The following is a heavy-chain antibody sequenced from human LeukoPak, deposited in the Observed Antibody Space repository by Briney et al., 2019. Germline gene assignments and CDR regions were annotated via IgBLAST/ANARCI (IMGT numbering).Heavy chain of an antibody. D-gene: IGHD1-1*01. CDR1: GLTFNNYW. Sequence: GGSLRLSCAASGLTFNNYWMHWVRQVPGKGLVWVSRINSDGSSTSYADSVKGRFTISRDNAKNTLYLQMNSLRAEDTAVYYCARDWPNRGPNWYYYYYGMDVWGQGTTVTVSS. J-gene: IGHJ6*02. CDR3: ARDWPNRGPNWYYYYYGMDV. V-gene: IGHV3-74*01. CDR2: INSDGSST.